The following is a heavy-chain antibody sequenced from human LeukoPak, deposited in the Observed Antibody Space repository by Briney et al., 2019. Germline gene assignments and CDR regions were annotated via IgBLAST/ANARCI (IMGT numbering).Heavy chain of an antibody. J-gene: IGHJ4*02. CDR3: AKANSYDSYYFDY. CDR2: ISYDGSNK. V-gene: IGHV3-30*18. CDR1: EFTFSSYD. D-gene: IGHD3-16*01. Sequence: PGRSLRLSCAASEFTFSSYDMHWVRQAPGKGLEWVAVISYDGSNKYYADSVRGRFTISRDNSKNTLYLQMDSLRAEDTAVYYCAKANSYDSYYFDYWGQGALVIVSS.